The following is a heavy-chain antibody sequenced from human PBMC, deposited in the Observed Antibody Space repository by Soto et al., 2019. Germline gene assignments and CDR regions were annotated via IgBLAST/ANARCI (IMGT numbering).Heavy chain of an antibody. CDR3: ARDQDGMDV. CDR1: GFTFSSYA. Sequence: LRLSCAASGFTFSSYAMHWVRQAPGKGLEWVAVISYDGSNKYYADSVKGRFTISRDNSKNTLYLQMNSLRAEDTAVYYCARDQDGMDVWGQGTTVTVSS. J-gene: IGHJ6*02. CDR2: ISYDGSNK. V-gene: IGHV3-30-3*01.